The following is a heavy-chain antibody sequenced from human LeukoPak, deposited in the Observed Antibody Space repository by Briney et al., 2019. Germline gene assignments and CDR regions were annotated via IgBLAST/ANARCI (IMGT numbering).Heavy chain of an antibody. CDR2: IDPSDSYT. D-gene: IGHD3-10*01. CDR1: FTSYX. Sequence: FTSYXISWVRQMPGKGRGWMGRIDPSDSYTNYSPSFQGHVTISADKSISTAYLQWSSLKASDTAMYYCARNMVRGVIRGDYWGQGTLVTVSS. J-gene: IGHJ4*02. V-gene: IGHV5-10-1*01. CDR3: ARNMVRGVIRGDY.